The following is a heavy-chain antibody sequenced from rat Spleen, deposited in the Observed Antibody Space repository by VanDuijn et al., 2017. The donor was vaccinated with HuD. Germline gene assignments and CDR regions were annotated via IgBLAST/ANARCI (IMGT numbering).Heavy chain of an antibody. CDR1: GFTFSNYD. CDR2: ISTGGGNT. V-gene: IGHV5S23*01. J-gene: IGHJ2*01. CDR3: ARQATTVPSYFDY. Sequence: EVQLVESGGGLVQPGRSLKLSCAASGFTFSNYDMAWVRQAPTKGLEWVASISTGGGNTYYRDSVKGRFTISRDNAKSILYLQVDSLRSEDTTIYYCARQATTVPSYFDYWGRGVMVTVSS. D-gene: IGHD1-1*01.